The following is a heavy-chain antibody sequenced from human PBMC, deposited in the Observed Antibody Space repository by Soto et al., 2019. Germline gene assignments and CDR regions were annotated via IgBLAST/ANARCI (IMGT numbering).Heavy chain of an antibody. CDR2: IRDRAYNYAT. J-gene: IGHJ4*02. CDR3: TRLISAAQDY. Sequence: EVLLVESGGGVVQPGGSLKLSCVASGFVFKDSSINCVRQAPGKGLEWVGRIRDRAYNYATAYTASVKGRFTISRDDSTNTAYLQMNSLRTADTAIYYCTRLISAAQDYWGQGTLVTVSS. D-gene: IGHD3-10*01. CDR1: GFVFKDSS. V-gene: IGHV3-73*01.